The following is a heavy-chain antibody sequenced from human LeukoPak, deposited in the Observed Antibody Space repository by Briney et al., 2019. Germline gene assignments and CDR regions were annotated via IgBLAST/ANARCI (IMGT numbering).Heavy chain of an antibody. CDR3: AKGGFYYDSTIVY. Sequence: SGGSLRLSCAASGFTFSSYSMNWVRQAPGKGLEWVSSISSSSSYIYYADSVKGRFTISRDNAKNSLYLQMNSLRAEDTAVYYCAKGGFYYDSTIVYWGQGTLVTVSS. J-gene: IGHJ4*02. CDR1: GFTFSSYS. V-gene: IGHV3-21*04. CDR2: ISSSSSYI. D-gene: IGHD3-22*01.